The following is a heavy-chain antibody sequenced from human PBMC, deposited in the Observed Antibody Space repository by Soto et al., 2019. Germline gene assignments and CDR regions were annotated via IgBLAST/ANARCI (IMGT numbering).Heavy chain of an antibody. D-gene: IGHD1-26*01. CDR1: GGSISRGGYS. CDR2: MYHSGST. CDR3: ARTPWDRYTVYYFEY. J-gene: IGHJ4*02. Sequence: SETLSLTCAASGGSISRGGYSWSCIRQPPGKGLEWIGYMYHSGSTYYNPSLKRRVTISIHKSKNQFSLKLSSVTAADTVVYSCARTPWDRYTVYYFEYWGEGTLVTVSS. V-gene: IGHV4-30-2*01.